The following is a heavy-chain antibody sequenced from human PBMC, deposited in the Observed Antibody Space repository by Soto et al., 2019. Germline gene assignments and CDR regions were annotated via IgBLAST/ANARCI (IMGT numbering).Heavy chain of an antibody. D-gene: IGHD4-17*01. J-gene: IGHJ6*02. CDR2: IYPGDSDT. CDR3: ARSSSVTTDYYYGMDV. CDR1: GYSFTSYW. V-gene: IGHV5-51*01. Sequence: PGESLKISCKGSGYSFTSYWIGWVRQMPGKGLEWMGIIYPGDSDTRYSPSFQGQVTISADKSISTAYLQWSSLKASDTAMYYCARSSSVTTDYYYGMDVWGQGTKVTVSS.